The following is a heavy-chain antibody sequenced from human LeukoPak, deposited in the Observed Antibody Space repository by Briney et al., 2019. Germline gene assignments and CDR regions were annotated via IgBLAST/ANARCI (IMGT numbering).Heavy chain of an antibody. D-gene: IGHD3-22*01. J-gene: IGHJ4*02. V-gene: IGHV1-18*01. CDR1: GYTFTSYG. CDR3: ATDYYYDSSGSYYTVDY. Sequence: ASVKVSCKASGYTFTSYGISWVRQAPGQGLEWMGWINPNSGGTNYAQKFQGRVTMTEDTSTDTAYMELSSLRSEDTAVYYCATDYYYDSSGSYYTVDYWGQGTLVTVSS. CDR2: INPNSGGT.